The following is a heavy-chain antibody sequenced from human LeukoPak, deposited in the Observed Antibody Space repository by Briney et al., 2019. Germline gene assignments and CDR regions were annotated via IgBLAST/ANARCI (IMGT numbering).Heavy chain of an antibody. CDR1: GLTFSSYS. V-gene: IGHV3-48*01. CDR3: ARRTSPGYMDV. D-gene: IGHD2-2*01. J-gene: IGHJ6*03. Sequence: GGSLRLSCAASGLTFSSYSMNWVRQAPGKGLEWVSYISSRSSPIYYADSVKGRFTISRDNAKNSLYLQMNSLRAEDTAVYYCARRTSPGYMDVWGKGTTVTVSS. CDR2: ISSRSSPI.